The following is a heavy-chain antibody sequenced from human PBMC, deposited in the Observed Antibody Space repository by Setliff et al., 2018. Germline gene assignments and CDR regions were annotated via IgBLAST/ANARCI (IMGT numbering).Heavy chain of an antibody. D-gene: IGHD3-16*02. V-gene: IGHV1-18*01. CDR2: ISAFTGFT. CDR1: GYSFTMYG. J-gene: IGHJ3*01. Sequence: ASVKVSCKASGYSFTMYGVNWVRQAPGQGLEWMAWISAFTGFTQYSQKFKGRVTVTKDASTSTAYLDLGSLTSDDTAVYYCARDPLYRENLSRVFDFWGQGTMVTVSS. CDR3: ARDPLYRENLSRVFDF.